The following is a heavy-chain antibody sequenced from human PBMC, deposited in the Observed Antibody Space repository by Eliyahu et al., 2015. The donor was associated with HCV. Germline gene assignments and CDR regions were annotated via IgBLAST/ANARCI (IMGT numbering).Heavy chain of an antibody. J-gene: IGHJ6*02. CDR1: GFPFSDQY. CDR3: ARAYHGMDV. CDR2: IRNKANSYTT. Sequence: EVQLVESGGGLVQPGGSLRLSCAASGFPFSDQYMDWVRQAPGKGLEWVGRIRNKANSYTTEYAASVKGRFTISRDDSKNSLYLQMNSLKTEDTAVYYCARAYHGMDVWGQGTTVTVSS. V-gene: IGHV3-72*01.